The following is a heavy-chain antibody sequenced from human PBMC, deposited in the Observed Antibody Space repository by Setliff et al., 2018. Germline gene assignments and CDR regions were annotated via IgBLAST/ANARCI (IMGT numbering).Heavy chain of an antibody. CDR3: ARGPRHNFWSGYYLVAVNY. CDR2: INPNSGNT. V-gene: IGHV1-8*02. CDR1: GYTFTNYD. J-gene: IGHJ4*02. Sequence: ASVKVSCKASGYTFTNYDINWVRQATGQGLEWMGWINPNSGNTGYAQNFQSRVTMTRNTSISTAHMELSSLRFEDTAVYYCARGPRHNFWSGYYLVAVNYWGQGTLVTVSS. D-gene: IGHD3-3*01.